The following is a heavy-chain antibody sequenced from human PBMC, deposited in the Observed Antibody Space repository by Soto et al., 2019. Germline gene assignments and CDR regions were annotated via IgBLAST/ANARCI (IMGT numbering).Heavy chain of an antibody. Sequence: EVQLLESGGGLVQPGGSLRLSCAASGFTFSTYAMTWVRQAPGKGPEWVSSISGSGGTTYYADSVKGRFTMSRDNSENTLYLHMNSLRPEDTAVYYCAKYTTVTFQRHAFDIWGQGTMVTVSS. CDR3: AKYTTVTFQRHAFDI. CDR2: ISGSGGTT. CDR1: GFTFSTYA. J-gene: IGHJ3*02. V-gene: IGHV3-23*01. D-gene: IGHD4-17*01.